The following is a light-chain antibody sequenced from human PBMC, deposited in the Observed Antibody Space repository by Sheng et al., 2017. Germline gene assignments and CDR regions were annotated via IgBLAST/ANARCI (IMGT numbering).Light chain of an antibody. CDR1: QNINTY. J-gene: IGKJ2*01. Sequence: DIQMAQSPSSLSASVGDRVTITCRASQNINTYLSWFQQRPGKPPKLLIYGASTLQSGVSSRFSGSGSGTEFIFTISSLQPEDFATYYCQHTYNAPYNFGQGTRL. CDR3: QHTYNAPYN. CDR2: GAS. V-gene: IGKV1-39*01.